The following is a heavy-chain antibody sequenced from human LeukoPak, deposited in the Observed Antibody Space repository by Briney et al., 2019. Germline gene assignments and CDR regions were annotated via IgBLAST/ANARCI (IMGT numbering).Heavy chain of an antibody. Sequence: SETLSLTCTVSGGSLSSNSYYWGWIRQPPGKGLEWIGSIYYSGSTYYNPSLKSRVTMSVDTSKNQFSLKLSSVTAADTAVYYCARTVVNYFDYWGQGTLVTVSS. CDR1: GGSLSSNSYY. V-gene: IGHV4-39*01. J-gene: IGHJ4*02. CDR3: ARTVVNYFDY. CDR2: IYYSGST.